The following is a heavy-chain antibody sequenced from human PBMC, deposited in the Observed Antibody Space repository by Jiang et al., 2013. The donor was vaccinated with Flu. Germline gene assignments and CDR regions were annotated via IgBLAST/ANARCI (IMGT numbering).Heavy chain of an antibody. Sequence: KVSCKASGYTFTGYYIHWVRQAPGRGLEWMGWINPNSGGTNYAQKFQGRVTMTRDTSISAFYMELSSLTSNDTAVYYCASPSDPYYDILMYYWGQGTLVTVSS. CDR2: INPNSGGT. V-gene: IGHV1-2*02. CDR3: ASPSDPYYDILMYY. CDR1: GYTFTGYY. J-gene: IGHJ4*02. D-gene: IGHD3-9*01.